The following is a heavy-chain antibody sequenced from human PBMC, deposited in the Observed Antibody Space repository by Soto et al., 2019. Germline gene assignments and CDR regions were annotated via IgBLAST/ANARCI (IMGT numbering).Heavy chain of an antibody. CDR3: ARDSRFVVVPAAILYYYYYGMDV. J-gene: IGHJ6*02. CDR1: GFTFSSYA. CDR2: ISYDGSNK. V-gene: IGHV3-30-3*01. D-gene: IGHD2-2*02. Sequence: GSLRLSCAASGFTFSSYAMHWVRQAPGKGLEWVAVISYDGSNKYYADSVKGRFTISRDNSKNTLYLQMNSLRAEDTAVYYCARDSRFVVVPAAILYYYYYGMDVWGQGTTVTVSS.